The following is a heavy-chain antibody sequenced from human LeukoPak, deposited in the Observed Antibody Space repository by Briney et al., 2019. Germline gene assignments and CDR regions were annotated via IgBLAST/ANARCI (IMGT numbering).Heavy chain of an antibody. Sequence: PSETLSLTCFVSGGSISNYYWSWIRQPPGKGLEWIGHIHYSGSTSYNSSPKSRVTISVDTSKNQFSLKLSSVTAADTAVYYCCSYGLDAFDIWGQGTMVTVSS. D-gene: IGHD2-15*01. CDR2: IHYSGST. CDR3: CSYGLDAFDI. J-gene: IGHJ3*02. V-gene: IGHV4-59*12. CDR1: GGSISNYY.